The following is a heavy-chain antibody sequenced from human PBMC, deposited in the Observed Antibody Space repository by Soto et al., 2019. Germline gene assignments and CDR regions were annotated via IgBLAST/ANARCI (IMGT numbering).Heavy chain of an antibody. CDR1: GGSISSGGYY. CDR3: ARVRGGGWLLGYYFDY. CDR2: IYYSGST. Sequence: QVQLQESGPGLVKPSQTLSLTCTVSGGSISSGGYYWSWIRRHPGKGLEWIGYIYYSGSTYYNPSLKSRVTISVDTSKNQFSLKLSSVTAADTVVYYCARVRGGGWLLGYYFDYWGQGTLVTVSS. J-gene: IGHJ4*02. D-gene: IGHD3-22*01. V-gene: IGHV4-31*03.